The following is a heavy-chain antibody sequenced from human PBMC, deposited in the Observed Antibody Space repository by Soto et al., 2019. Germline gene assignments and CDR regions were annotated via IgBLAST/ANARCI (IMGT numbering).Heavy chain of an antibody. J-gene: IGHJ6*02. Sequence: PGGSLRLSCAASGFTFSSYGMHWVRQAPGKGLEWVAVIWYDGSNKYYADSVKGRFTISRDNSKNTLYLQMNSLRAEDTAVYYCARGLWYQLLGGGNYYYYYGMDVWGQGTTVTVSS. CDR3: ARGLWYQLLGGGNYYYYYGMDV. D-gene: IGHD2-2*01. CDR2: IWYDGSNK. CDR1: GFTFSSYG. V-gene: IGHV3-33*01.